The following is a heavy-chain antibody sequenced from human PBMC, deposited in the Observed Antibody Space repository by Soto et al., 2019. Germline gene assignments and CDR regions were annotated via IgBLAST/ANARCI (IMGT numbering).Heavy chain of an antibody. CDR2: ISDSSSTI. CDR3: ARDDYPYYDDSSGYHFDY. Sequence: GGSLRLSCAASGFTFSTYNMNWVRQAPGKGLEWVSYISDSSSTIHYADSVKGRFTISRDNAKNSLYLQMNSLRAEDTALYYCARDDYPYYDDSSGYHFDYWGQGA. CDR1: GFTFSTYN. V-gene: IGHV3-48*01. J-gene: IGHJ4*02. D-gene: IGHD3-22*01.